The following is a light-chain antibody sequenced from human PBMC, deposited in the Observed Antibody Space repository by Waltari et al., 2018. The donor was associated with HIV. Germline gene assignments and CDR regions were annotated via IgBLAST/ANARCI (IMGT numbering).Light chain of an antibody. CDR2: GNG. CDR3: HSFDNRMKAV. J-gene: IGLJ3*02. V-gene: IGLV1-40*01. CDR1: GSNIGAGHE. Sequence: QSVLTQPPSVSGAPGQRVRISCTGTGSNIGAGHEVHWSQPLPGATPNLLTFGNGNRPSGVPDRFSGFKSGSSASLAITGLQAEDEGDYYCHSFDNRMKAVFGGGTKLTVL.